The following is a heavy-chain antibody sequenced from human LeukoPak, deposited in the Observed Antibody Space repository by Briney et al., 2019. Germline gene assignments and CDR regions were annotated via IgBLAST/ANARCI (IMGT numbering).Heavy chain of an antibody. CDR1: GFSLSTSGVG. CDR3: GRTLAPRIFDI. J-gene: IGHJ3*02. V-gene: IGHV2-5*01. Sequence: SGPTLVNPTQTLTLTCTFSGFSLSTSGVGVGWIRQPPGKALEWLALIYWNDDKRYSPSLKSRLIIAKDTSKNQVVLTLTNMDPVDTVTYFCGRTLAPRIFDIWGQGTMVIVSS. CDR2: IYWNDDK.